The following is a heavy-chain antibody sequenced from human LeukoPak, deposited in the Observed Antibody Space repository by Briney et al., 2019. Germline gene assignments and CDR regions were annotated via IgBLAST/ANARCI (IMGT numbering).Heavy chain of an antibody. CDR3: ARDPPEERLGELSLGFDY. J-gene: IGHJ4*02. V-gene: IGHV3-30*03. CDR1: GFTFSSYG. Sequence: GGSLTLSCAASGFTFSSYGMHWVRQAPGKGLEWVAVISYDGSNKYYADSVKGRFTISRDNSKNTLYLQMNSLRAEDTAVYYCARDPPEERLGELSLGFDYWGQGTLVTVSS. CDR2: ISYDGSNK. D-gene: IGHD3-16*02.